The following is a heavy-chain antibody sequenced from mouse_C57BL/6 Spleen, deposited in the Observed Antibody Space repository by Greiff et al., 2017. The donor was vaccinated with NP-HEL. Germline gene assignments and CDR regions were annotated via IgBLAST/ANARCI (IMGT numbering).Heavy chain of an antibody. D-gene: IGHD2-3*01. J-gene: IGHJ4*01. CDR2: INPNNGGT. CDR1: GYTFTDYY. CDR3: AYGYYVPLYAMDY. V-gene: IGHV1-26*01. Sequence: EVQLQQSGPELVKPGASVKISCKASGYTFTDYYMNWVKQSHGKSLEWIGDINPNNGGTSYNQKFKGKATLTVDKSSSTAYMELRSLTSEDSAVYYCAYGYYVPLYAMDYWGQGTSVTVSS.